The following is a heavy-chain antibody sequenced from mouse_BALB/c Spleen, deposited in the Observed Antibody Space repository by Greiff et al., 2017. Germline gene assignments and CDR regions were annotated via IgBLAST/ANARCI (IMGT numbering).Heavy chain of an antibody. CDR2: IWGGGST. CDR3: ARSSYGSRAMDY. J-gene: IGHJ4*01. V-gene: IGHV2-6-4*01. Sequence: VKVVESGPGLVAPSQSLSITCTVSGFSLSRYSVHWVRQPPGKGLEWLGMIWGGGSTDYNSALKSRLSISKDNSKSQVFLKMNSLQTDDTAMYYCARSSYGSRAMDYWGQGTSVTVSS. D-gene: IGHD2-2*01. CDR1: GFSLSRYS.